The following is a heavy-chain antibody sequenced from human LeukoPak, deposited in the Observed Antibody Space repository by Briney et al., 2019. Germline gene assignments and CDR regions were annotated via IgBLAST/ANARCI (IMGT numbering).Heavy chain of an antibody. V-gene: IGHV4-38-2*01. CDR3: ARPGGGHSSGYYGY. J-gene: IGHJ4*02. CDR2: IYHSGST. D-gene: IGHD3-22*01. CDR1: GYSISSGYY. Sequence: PSETLSLTCAVSGYSISSGYYWGWVRQPPGKGLEWIGSIYHSGSTYYNPSLKSRVTISVDTSKNQSSLKLGSVTAADTAVYYWARPGGGHSSGYYGYWGQGTLVTVSS.